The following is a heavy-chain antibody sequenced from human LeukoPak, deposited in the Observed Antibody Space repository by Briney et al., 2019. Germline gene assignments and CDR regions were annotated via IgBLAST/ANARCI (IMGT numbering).Heavy chain of an antibody. D-gene: IGHD3-9*01. Sequence: GRSLRLSCAASGFTFDDYAMHWVRQAPGKGLEWVSGISWNSGSIGCADSVKGRFTISRDNAKNSLYLQMNSLRAEDTALYYCAKGYDILTGYSGEYNWFDPWGQGTLVTVSS. J-gene: IGHJ5*02. CDR2: ISWNSGSI. V-gene: IGHV3-9*01. CDR1: GFTFDDYA. CDR3: AKGYDILTGYSGEYNWFDP.